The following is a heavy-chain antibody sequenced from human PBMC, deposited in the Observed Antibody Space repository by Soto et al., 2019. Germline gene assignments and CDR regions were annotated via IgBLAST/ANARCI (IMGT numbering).Heavy chain of an antibody. CDR2: IYYSGST. CDR1: VVSISSYY. Sequence: SETLSLTCTSSVVSISSYYWSCIRHPPGKGLEWIGYIYYSGSTNYNPSLKSRVTISVDTSKNQFSLKLSSVTAADTAVYYCARSGYRSHLFYFECWAQGTLVTVS. V-gene: IGHV4-59*01. CDR3: ARSGYRSHLFYFEC. D-gene: IGHD6-13*01. J-gene: IGHJ4*02.